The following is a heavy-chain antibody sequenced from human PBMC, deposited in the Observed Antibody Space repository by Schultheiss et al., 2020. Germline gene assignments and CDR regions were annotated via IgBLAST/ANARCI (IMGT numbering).Heavy chain of an antibody. D-gene: IGHD3-10*01. CDR2: ISSSGSTI. Sequence: GGSLRLSCAASGFTFSDYYMSWIRQAPGKGLEWVSYISSSGSTIYYADSVKGRFTISRDNAKNSLYLQMNSLRAEDTAVYYCARAWSYGSGSYYNPNWFDPWGEGTLGTVSA. CDR1: GFTFSDYY. CDR3: ARAWSYGSGSYYNPNWFDP. J-gene: IGHJ5*02. V-gene: IGHV3-11*01.